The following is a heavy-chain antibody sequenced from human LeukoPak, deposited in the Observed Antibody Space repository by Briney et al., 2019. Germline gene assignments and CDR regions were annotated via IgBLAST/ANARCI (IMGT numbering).Heavy chain of an antibody. CDR2: IIPIFGTA. CDR3: ASKQYYYDSSASFDY. D-gene: IGHD3-22*01. V-gene: IGHV1-69*13. CDR1: GYTLTELS. J-gene: IGHJ4*02. Sequence: SVKVSCKVSGYTLTELSMHWVRQAPGKGLEWMGGIIPIFGTANYAQKFQGRVTITADESTSTAYMELSSLRSEDTAVYYCASKQYYYDSSASFDYWGQGTLVTVSS.